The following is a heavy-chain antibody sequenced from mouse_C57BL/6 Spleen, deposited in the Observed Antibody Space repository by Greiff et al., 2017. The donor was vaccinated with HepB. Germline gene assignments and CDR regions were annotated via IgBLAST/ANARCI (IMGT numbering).Heavy chain of an antibody. CDR3: TSPYYDYPNWYFDV. J-gene: IGHJ1*03. V-gene: IGHV6-6*01. Sequence: DVMLVESGGGLVQPGGSMKLSCAASGFTFSDAWMDWVRQSPEKGLEWVAEIRNKANNHATYYAESVKGRFTISRDDSKSSVYLQMNSLRAEDTGIYYCTSPYYDYPNWYFDVWGTGTTVTVSS. CDR1: GFTFSDAW. CDR2: IRNKANNHAT. D-gene: IGHD2-4*01.